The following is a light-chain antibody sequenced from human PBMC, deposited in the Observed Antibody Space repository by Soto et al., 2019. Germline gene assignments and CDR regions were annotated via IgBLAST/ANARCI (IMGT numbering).Light chain of an antibody. Sequence: EIAMTQSPATLSVSPGERATLSCRASQSISTELAWYQQIPGQPPRLLIYSASTRATGVPARFTGSGSGSEFTLTISGLQSEDFAIYCCQQGHNWPLTFGQGTRLEI. CDR1: QSISTE. CDR2: SAS. J-gene: IGKJ2*01. V-gene: IGKV3-15*01. CDR3: QQGHNWPLT.